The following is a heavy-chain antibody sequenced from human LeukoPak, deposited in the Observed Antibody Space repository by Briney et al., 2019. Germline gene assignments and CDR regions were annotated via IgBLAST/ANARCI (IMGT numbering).Heavy chain of an antibody. J-gene: IGHJ4*02. V-gene: IGHV3-30*02. D-gene: IGHD5-18*01. Sequence: GGSLRLSCAASGFTFSSYGMHWVRQAPGKGLEWVAFIRYDGSNKYYADSVKGRFTISRDNSKNTLYLQMNSLRAEDTAVYYCAKDRAAMATFDYWGQGTLVTVSS. CDR1: GFTFSSYG. CDR3: AKDRAAMATFDY. CDR2: IRYDGSNK.